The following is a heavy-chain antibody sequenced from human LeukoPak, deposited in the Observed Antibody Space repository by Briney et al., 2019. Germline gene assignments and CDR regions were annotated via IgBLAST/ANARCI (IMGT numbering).Heavy chain of an antibody. CDR1: GFTFSSYT. CDR2: INSASSTI. J-gene: IGHJ4*02. Sequence: GGSLRLSCAASGFTFSSYTMNWVRQAPGKGLEWVSYINSASSTIYYADSVKGRFTISRDNAKNSLYLQMNSLRAEDTAVYYCARDIGYYDWLLLSDYWGQGTLVTVSS. CDR3: ARDIGYYDWLLLSDY. D-gene: IGHD3-9*01. V-gene: IGHV3-48*04.